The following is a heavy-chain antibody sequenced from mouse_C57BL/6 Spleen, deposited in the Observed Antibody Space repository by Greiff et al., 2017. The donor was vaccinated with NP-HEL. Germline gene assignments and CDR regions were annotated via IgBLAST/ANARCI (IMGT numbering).Heavy chain of an antibody. V-gene: IGHV1-52*01. Sequence: QVQLQQPGAELVRPGSSVKLSCKASGYTFTSYWMHWVKQRPIQGLEWIGNIDPSDSETHYNQKFKDKATLTVDKSSSTAYMQLSSLTSEDSAVYDCAGDYGSSYGYFDVWGTGTTVTVSS. CDR3: AGDYGSSYGYFDV. D-gene: IGHD1-1*01. CDR1: GYTFTSYW. CDR2: IDPSDSET. J-gene: IGHJ1*03.